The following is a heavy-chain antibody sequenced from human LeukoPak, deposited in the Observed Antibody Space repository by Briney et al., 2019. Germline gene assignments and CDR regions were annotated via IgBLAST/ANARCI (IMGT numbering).Heavy chain of an antibody. V-gene: IGHV1-18*01. D-gene: IGHD6-19*01. J-gene: IGHJ6*02. Sequence: GASVKVSCKASGYTFTSYGISWVRQAPGQGLEWMGWISAYNGNTDYAQKLQGRVTMTTDTSTSTAYMELRSLRSDDTAVYYCARDRSGWDYYYYYYGMDVWGQGTTATVSS. CDR3: ARDRSGWDYYYYYYGMDV. CDR2: ISAYNGNT. CDR1: GYTFTSYG.